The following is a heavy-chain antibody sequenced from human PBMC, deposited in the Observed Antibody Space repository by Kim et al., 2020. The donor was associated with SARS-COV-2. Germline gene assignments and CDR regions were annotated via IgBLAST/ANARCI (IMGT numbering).Heavy chain of an antibody. D-gene: IGHD1-1*01. V-gene: IGHV1-24*01. Sequence: YAQKFQGRVTMTEETSTDTAYMELSSLRSEDTAVYYCATYNHIPCWNFDLWGRGTLVTVSS. J-gene: IGHJ2*01. CDR3: ATYNHIPCWNFDL.